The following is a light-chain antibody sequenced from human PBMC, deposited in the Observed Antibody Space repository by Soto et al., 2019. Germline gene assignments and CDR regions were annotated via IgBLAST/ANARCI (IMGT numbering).Light chain of an antibody. Sequence: LVLTQSPGTLSLSPGERATLSCRASQRMSSNYLAWYQQKPGQAPRLLIYGTSSRATGIADRFSGSGSGTDFTLTISRLEPEDCAVYYCQQYGTLPPRYTFGQGTKLEIK. V-gene: IGKV3-20*01. CDR2: GTS. CDR1: QRMSSNY. CDR3: QQYGTLPPRYT. J-gene: IGKJ2*01.